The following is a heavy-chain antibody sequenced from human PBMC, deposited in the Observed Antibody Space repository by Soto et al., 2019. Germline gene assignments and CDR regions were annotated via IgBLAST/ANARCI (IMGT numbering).Heavy chain of an antibody. CDR2: INPNSGGT. J-gene: IGHJ6*02. CDR3: ARGGLEVVVPAAMALDYYYGMDV. CDR1: GYTFTGYY. V-gene: IGHV1-2*02. Sequence: GASVKVSCKASGYTFTGYYMHWVRQAPGQGLEWMGWINPNSGGTNYAQKFQGRVTMTRDASISTAYMELSRLRSDDTAVYYCARGGLEVVVPAAMALDYYYGMDVWGQGTTVTVSS. D-gene: IGHD2-2*01.